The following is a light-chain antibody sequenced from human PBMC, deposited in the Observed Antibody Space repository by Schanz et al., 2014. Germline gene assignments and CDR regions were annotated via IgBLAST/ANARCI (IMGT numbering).Light chain of an antibody. J-gene: IGKJ3*01. Sequence: EIVMTQSPATLSVSPGERATLSCRASQSVRGNLAWYQQKPGQAPRPLIYGASSRATGIPDRFSGSGSGTDFTLTISSLQAEDVAVYYCQHYYTTPFTFGPGTKVEIK. CDR2: GAS. V-gene: IGKV3D-15*01. CDR3: QHYYTTPFT. CDR1: QSVRGN.